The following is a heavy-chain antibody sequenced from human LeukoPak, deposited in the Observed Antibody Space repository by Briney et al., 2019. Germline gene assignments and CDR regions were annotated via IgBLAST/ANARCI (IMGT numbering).Heavy chain of an antibody. CDR2: IYYSGNT. J-gene: IGHJ4*02. CDR3: ARGSGSFEF. D-gene: IGHD5-12*01. V-gene: IGHV4-59*01. CDR1: GGSISSYY. Sequence: SETLSLTCTVSGGSISSYYWSWIRQPPGKGLEWIGYIYYSGNTNYNPSLKSRVTISVDTSKNQFSLRLTSVTAADTAVYYCARGSGSFEFWGQGTLVTVSS.